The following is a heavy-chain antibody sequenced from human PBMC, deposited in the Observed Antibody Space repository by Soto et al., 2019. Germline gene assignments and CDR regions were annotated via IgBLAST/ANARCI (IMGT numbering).Heavy chain of an antibody. CDR1: GFTFSSYA. CDR2: ISGSGGST. V-gene: IGHV3-23*01. J-gene: IGHJ4*02. CDR3: ARRSSGCYFDY. D-gene: IGHD6-19*01. Sequence: EVQLLESGGGLVQPGGSLRLSCAASGFTFSSYAMNWVRQAPGKGLEWVSVISGSGGSTYYADSVKGRFTISRDNSKNTLYLQMNSLRAEDTAVYYCARRSSGCYFDYWGQGTLATVSS.